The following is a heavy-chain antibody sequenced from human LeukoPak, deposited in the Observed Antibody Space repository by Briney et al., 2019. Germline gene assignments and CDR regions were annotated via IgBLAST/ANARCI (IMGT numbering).Heavy chain of an antibody. J-gene: IGHJ6*03. CDR2: VNPNSGNT. CDR1: GYTFTSYD. CDR3: ARYGGDQEYYYYYYMDV. Sequence: GASVKVSCKASGYTFTSYDINWVRQATGQGLEWMGWVNPNSGNTGYAQKFQGRVTITRNTSISTAYMELSSLRSEDTAVYYCARYGGDQEYYYYYYMDVWGKGTTVTISS. D-gene: IGHD3-16*01. V-gene: IGHV1-8*03.